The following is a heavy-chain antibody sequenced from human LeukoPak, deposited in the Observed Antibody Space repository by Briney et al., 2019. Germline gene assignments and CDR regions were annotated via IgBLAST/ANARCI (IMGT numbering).Heavy chain of an antibody. Sequence: GESLKISCKGSGYSFNSYWITWVRQMPGKGLEWMGRIDPSESYTNYSPSFQGHVTISADKSITTAYLQWSSLKASDTAMYYCARLEGGVIVDYWGQGTLVTVSS. V-gene: IGHV5-10-1*01. CDR2: IDPSESYT. D-gene: IGHD3-16*02. J-gene: IGHJ4*02. CDR3: ARLEGGVIVDY. CDR1: GYSFNSYW.